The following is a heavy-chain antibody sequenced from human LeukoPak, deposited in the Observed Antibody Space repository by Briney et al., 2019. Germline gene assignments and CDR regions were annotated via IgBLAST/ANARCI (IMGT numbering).Heavy chain of an antibody. V-gene: IGHV6-1*01. J-gene: IGHJ5*02. CDR3: ARVDTNSRYFDP. CDR2: TYYRSKWYN. Sequence: SQTLSLTCAISGDSVSSNSAAWNWIRQSPSRDLEWLGRTYYRSKWYNDYAASVKSRIIINPDTSKNQFSLQQNSVTPEDTAVYYCARVDTNSRYFDPWGQGTLVTVSS. CDR1: GDSVSSNSAA. D-gene: IGHD1-1*01.